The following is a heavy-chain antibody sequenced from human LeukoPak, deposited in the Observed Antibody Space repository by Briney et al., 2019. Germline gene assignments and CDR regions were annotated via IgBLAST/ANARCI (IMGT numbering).Heavy chain of an antibody. V-gene: IGHV4-61*05. Sequence: SETLSLTCTVSGGSISSSSYYWGWIRQPPGKGLEWIGYIYYSGSTNYNPSLKSRVTISVDTSKNQFSLKLSSVTAADTAVYYCARVFEIAARPYYFDYWGQGTLVTVSS. J-gene: IGHJ4*02. CDR2: IYYSGST. CDR3: ARVFEIAARPYYFDY. D-gene: IGHD6-6*01. CDR1: GGSISSSSYY.